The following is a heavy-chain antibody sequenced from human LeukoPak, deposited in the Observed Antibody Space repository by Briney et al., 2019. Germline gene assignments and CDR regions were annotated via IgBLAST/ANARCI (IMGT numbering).Heavy chain of an antibody. D-gene: IGHD1-26*01. V-gene: IGHV4-39*07. CDR2: LYHTGTS. J-gene: IGHJ4*02. Sequence: PSETLSLTCTVSGGSISSSSHYWGCIRQPPGKGLEWIGSLYHTGTSFSNPSLKSRVTMSVDTSKTQYSLNLTFMTAADTAVYYCTSVPRWEPRDSFDFWGQGTLVTVSS. CDR3: TSVPRWEPRDSFDF. CDR1: GGSISSSSHY.